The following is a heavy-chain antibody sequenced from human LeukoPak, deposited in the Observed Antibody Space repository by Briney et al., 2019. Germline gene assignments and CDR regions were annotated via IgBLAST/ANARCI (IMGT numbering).Heavy chain of an antibody. J-gene: IGHJ4*02. Sequence: PGGSLRLSCAASGFTVSSNYMSWVRQAPGKGLECVAVIYSGGSTYYADSVKGRFTISRDNSKNTLYLQMNSLRAEDTAVYYCARGPGWYSSGWYLDYWGQGTLVTVSS. CDR1: GFTVSSNY. D-gene: IGHD6-19*01. V-gene: IGHV3-53*01. CDR2: IYSGGST. CDR3: ARGPGWYSSGWYLDY.